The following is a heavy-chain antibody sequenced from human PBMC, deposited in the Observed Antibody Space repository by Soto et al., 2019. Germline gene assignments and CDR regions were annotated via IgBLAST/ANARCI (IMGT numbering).Heavy chain of an antibody. Sequence: SETLSLTCTVSGGSISSSSYYWGWIRQPPGKGLEWIGSVYYSGNTYYTPSLKGRVTISVDTSKNQFSLKLSSVTAADTAVYYCAREGGRYCTGGSCQVDYWGQGTLVTVS. V-gene: IGHV4-39*02. CDR2: VYYSGNT. J-gene: IGHJ4*02. D-gene: IGHD2-15*01. CDR3: AREGGRYCTGGSCQVDY. CDR1: GGSISSSSYY.